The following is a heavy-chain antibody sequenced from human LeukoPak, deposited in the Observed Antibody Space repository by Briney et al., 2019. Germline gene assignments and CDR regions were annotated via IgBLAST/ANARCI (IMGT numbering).Heavy chain of an antibody. CDR3: ASWGVWSGYYGDY. J-gene: IGHJ4*02. D-gene: IGHD3-3*01. CDR2: IYYSGST. CDR1: GGSISSSSYY. V-gene: IGHV4-39*01. Sequence: SETLSLTCTASGGSISSSSYYWGWIRQPPGKGLEWIGSIYYSGSTYYNPSLKSRVTISVDTSKNQFSLKLSSVTAADTAVYYCASWGVWSGYYGDYWGQGTLVTVSS.